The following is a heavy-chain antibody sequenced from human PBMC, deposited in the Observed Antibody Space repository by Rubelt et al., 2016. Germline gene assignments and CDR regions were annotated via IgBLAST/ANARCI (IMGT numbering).Heavy chain of an antibody. D-gene: IGHD1-7*01. V-gene: IGHV3-53*01. Sequence: EVHLSESGGGLIQPGGSLRLSCAASGFTVSSNYMSWVRQAPGKGLEWVSVIYSGGSMYYADSVKGRFTISRDNSKNTLYLQMNSLGAEDTAGYYCARGWGTITGTNYGMDVWGQGTTVTVAS. J-gene: IGHJ6*02. CDR1: GFTVSSNY. CDR3: ARGWGTITGTNYGMDV. CDR2: IYSGGSM.